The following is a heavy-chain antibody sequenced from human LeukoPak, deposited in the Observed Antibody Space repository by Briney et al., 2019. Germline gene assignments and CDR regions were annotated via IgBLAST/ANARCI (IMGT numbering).Heavy chain of an antibody. CDR3: ARDLVRGVNHDAFDI. Sequence: GGSLRLSCAASGFTFSSYSMNWVRQAPGKGLEWVSSISSSSSYIYYADSVKGRFTISRDNAKNSLYLQMNSLRAEDTAVYYCARDLVRGVNHDAFDIWGQGTMVTVSS. CDR2: ISSSSSYI. D-gene: IGHD3-10*01. CDR1: GFTFSSYS. J-gene: IGHJ3*02. V-gene: IGHV3-21*01.